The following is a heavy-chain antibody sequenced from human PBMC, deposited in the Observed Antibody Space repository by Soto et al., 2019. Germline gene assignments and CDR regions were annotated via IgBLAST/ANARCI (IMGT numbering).Heavy chain of an antibody. CDR2: ISSSSSTI. CDR3: ARDQWEMATKYLFDF. Sequence: GGSLRVSCAASGCTFSSYSMNWVRQAPGKGLEWVSYISSSSSTIYYADSVKGRFTISRDNAKNMLYLQMNSLRAEDTAVFYCARDQWEMATKYLFDFWGQGTPVTVSS. V-gene: IGHV3-48*01. CDR1: GCTFSSYS. D-gene: IGHD5-12*01. J-gene: IGHJ4*02.